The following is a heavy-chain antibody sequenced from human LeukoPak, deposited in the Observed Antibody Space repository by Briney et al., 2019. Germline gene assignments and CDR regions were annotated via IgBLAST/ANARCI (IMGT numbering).Heavy chain of an antibody. CDR2: INSDGSST. Sequence: EGSLRLSCAASGFTFSSYWMHWVRQAPGKGLVWVSRINSDGSSTSYADSVKGRFTISRDNAKNTLYLQMNSLRAEDTAVYYCASNPGNQWFGELEYYFDYWGQGTLVTVSS. V-gene: IGHV3-74*01. J-gene: IGHJ4*02. D-gene: IGHD3-10*01. CDR1: GFTFSSYW. CDR3: ASNPGNQWFGELEYYFDY.